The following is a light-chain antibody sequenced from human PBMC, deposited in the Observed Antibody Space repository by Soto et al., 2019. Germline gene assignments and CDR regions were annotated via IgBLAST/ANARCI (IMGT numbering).Light chain of an antibody. CDR3: QQFSSYPLT. V-gene: IGKV3-20*01. CDR2: AAS. CDR1: QRVGSSY. Sequence: EILLTQSPGTLSLSPGERATLSCRARQRVGSSYLAWYQQKPGKAPRLLIYAASSRDSGIPDRFSGSGSGTEFTLTIRRLEPEDFAVYYCQQFSSYPLTFGGGTKVDIK. J-gene: IGKJ4*01.